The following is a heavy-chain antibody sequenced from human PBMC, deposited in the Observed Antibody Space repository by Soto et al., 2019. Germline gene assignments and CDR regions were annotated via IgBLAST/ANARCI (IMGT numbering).Heavy chain of an antibody. Sequence: SVKVSWKASGFTFTSSVVQCVRQARGQRLEWIGWIVVGSGHTNYAQKSQERVTITRXXXXSXXXMXLXXLRSEDTAVYYCAARTPGAVLEGAFVIWG. CDR2: IVVGSGHT. D-gene: IGHD6-19*01. CDR3: AARTPGAVLEGAFVI. J-gene: IGHJ3*02. V-gene: IGHV1-58*01. CDR1: GFTFTSSV.